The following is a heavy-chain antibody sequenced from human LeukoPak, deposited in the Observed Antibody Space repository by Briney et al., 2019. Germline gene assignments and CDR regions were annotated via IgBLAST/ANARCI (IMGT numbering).Heavy chain of an antibody. J-gene: IGHJ4*02. D-gene: IGHD3-10*01. CDR1: GFTFSSYW. V-gene: IGHV3-7*04. CDR2: IKQDGSEK. CDR3: ARGGITMVRGALAYYFDY. Sequence: PGGSLRLSCAASGFTFSSYWMSWVRQAPGKGLEWVANIKQDGSEKYYVDSVKGRFTISRDNAKNSLYLQMNSLRAEDTAVYYCARGGITMVRGALAYYFDYWGQGTLVTVSS.